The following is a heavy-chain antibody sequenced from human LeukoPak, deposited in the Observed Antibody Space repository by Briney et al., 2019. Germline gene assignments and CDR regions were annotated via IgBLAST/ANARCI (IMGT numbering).Heavy chain of an antibody. D-gene: IGHD2-15*01. V-gene: IGHV1-18*01. J-gene: IGHJ5*02. CDR1: GYSFTTYG. Sequence: ASVKVSCKASGYSFTTYGISWVRQAPGQGLEWMGWISANNNNTDNVQKLQGRVTMTTDTSTSTAYMELRSLRSDDTAVYYCARKVVAASSWFDPWGQGTLVTVSS. CDR2: ISANNNNT. CDR3: ARKVVAASSWFDP.